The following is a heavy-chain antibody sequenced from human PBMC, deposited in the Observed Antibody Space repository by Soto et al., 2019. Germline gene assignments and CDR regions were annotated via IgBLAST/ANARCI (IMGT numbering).Heavy chain of an antibody. V-gene: IGHV4-30-2*01. CDR3: ARVLTSSDY. D-gene: IGHD3-10*01. CDR1: GGSISSGGYS. J-gene: IGHJ4*02. CDR2: IYHSGST. Sequence: QLQLQESGSGLGKPSHTLSLTCAVSGGSISSGGYSWSWIRQPPGKGLEWIGYIYHSGSTYYNPSLKSRVTISVDRSKNQFSLKLSSVTAADTAVYYCARVLTSSDYWGQGTPVTVSS.